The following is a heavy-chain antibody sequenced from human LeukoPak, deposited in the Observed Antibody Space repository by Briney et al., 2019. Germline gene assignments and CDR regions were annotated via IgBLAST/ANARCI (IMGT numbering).Heavy chain of an antibody. Sequence: PGGSLRLSCAASGFTFSDYYMSWIRQVPGKGLEWIAYIASSGATIYNADFVKGRFAISRDNAKNSLYLQMNSLTAEDTAVYYCARDRRPTIYQGLGSWGQGTLVTVPS. V-gene: IGHV3-11*04. D-gene: IGHD2-2*01. J-gene: IGHJ4*02. CDR1: GFTFSDYY. CDR2: IASSGATI. CDR3: ARDRRPTIYQGLGS.